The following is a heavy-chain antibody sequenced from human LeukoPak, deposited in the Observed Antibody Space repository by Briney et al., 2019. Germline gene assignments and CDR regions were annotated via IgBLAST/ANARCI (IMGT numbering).Heavy chain of an antibody. CDR1: GFTFSSYA. CDR3: AKDRSVRITMIVVAGGWLDP. J-gene: IGHJ5*02. V-gene: IGHV3-23*01. Sequence: GGSLRLSCAASGFTFSSYAMSWVRQAPGKGLEWVSAISGSGGSTYYADSVKGRFTISRDNSKNTLYLQMNSLRAEDTAVYYCAKDRSVRITMIVVAGGWLDPWGQGTLVTVSS. D-gene: IGHD3-22*01. CDR2: ISGSGGST.